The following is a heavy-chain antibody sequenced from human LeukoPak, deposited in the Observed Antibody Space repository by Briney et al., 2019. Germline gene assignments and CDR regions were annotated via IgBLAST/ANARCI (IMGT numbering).Heavy chain of an antibody. CDR2: ISSNGGST. CDR3: ARGPPIVGATHFDY. V-gene: IGHV3-64*01. Sequence: GGALRLSCAASVFTFISYAMHWVRPAPGKGLEYVSAISSNGGSTYYAISVQGRFTISRDNSKNTLYLQMGSLRAEDMAVYYCARGPPIVGATHFDYWGQGTLVSVFS. D-gene: IGHD1-26*01. J-gene: IGHJ4*02. CDR1: VFTFISYA.